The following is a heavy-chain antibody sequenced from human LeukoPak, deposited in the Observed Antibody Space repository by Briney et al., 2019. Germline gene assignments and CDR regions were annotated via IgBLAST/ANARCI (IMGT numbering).Heavy chain of an antibody. J-gene: IGHJ4*02. D-gene: IGHD4-17*01. CDR1: GFAFSSYA. V-gene: IGHV3-23*01. Sequence: GGSLRLSCAASGFAFSSYAMSWVRQAPGKGLEWVSAISGSGGSTYYADSVKGRFTISKDNAKNSLYLQMNSLRAEDTAVYYCARAGGSTVSHSDYWGQGTLVTVSS. CDR3: ARAGGSTVSHSDY. CDR2: ISGSGGST.